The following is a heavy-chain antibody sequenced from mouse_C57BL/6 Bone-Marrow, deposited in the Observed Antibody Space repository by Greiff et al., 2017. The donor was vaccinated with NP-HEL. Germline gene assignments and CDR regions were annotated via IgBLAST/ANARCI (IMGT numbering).Heavy chain of an antibody. CDR1: GYSFTGYF. CDR3: ARDYGSRDFDY. CDR2: INPYNGDT. D-gene: IGHD1-1*01. J-gene: IGHJ2*01. Sequence: VQLQQSGPELVKPGDSVKISCKASGYSFTGYFMNWVMQSHGKSLEWIGRINPYNGDTFYNQKFKGKATLTVDKSSSTAHMELSSLTSEDSAVYCCARDYGSRDFDYWGQGTTLTVSS. V-gene: IGHV1-20*01.